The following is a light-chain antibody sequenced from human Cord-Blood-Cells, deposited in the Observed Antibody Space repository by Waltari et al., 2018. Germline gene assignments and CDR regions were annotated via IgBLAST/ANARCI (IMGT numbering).Light chain of an antibody. V-gene: IGKV3-15*01. CDR3: QQYNTWPPIT. CDR1: QSVSSN. CDR2: GAS. Sequence: EIVITQSPATLSVSLGERATLSCRASQSVSSNSAWYQQKPGQAPRLLIYGASTRATGIPARFSGSGSGTEFTLTISSLQSEDFAVYYCQQYNTWPPITFGQGTRLEIK. J-gene: IGKJ5*01.